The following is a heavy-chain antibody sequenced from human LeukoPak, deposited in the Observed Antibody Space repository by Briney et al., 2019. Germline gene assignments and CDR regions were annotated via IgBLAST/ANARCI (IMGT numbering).Heavy chain of an antibody. D-gene: IGHD3-10*01. CDR2: IYSGGST. V-gene: IGHV3-53*01. Sequence: GGSLRLSCAASGFTVSSNYMSWVRQAPGKGLEWVSVIYSGGSTYYTDSVKGRFTISRDNAKTSLYLQMNSLRAEDTAVYYCARVSEYYYGSGSYLLYYYYMDVWGKGTTVTISS. J-gene: IGHJ6*03. CDR1: GFTVSSNY. CDR3: ARVSEYYYGSGSYLLYYYYMDV.